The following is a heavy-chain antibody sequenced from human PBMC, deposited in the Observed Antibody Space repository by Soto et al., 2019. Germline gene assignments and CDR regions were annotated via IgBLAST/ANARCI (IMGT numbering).Heavy chain of an antibody. CDR2: IWFDESDN. CDR3: ARNRRWEPQFDT. CDR1: GFNFNTYG. V-gene: IGHV3-33*01. J-gene: IGHJ5*02. D-gene: IGHD1-26*01. Sequence: QVQLVESGGGVVQPGTSLRLSCVASGFNFNTYGMHWVRQAPGKGLSWVAVIWFDESDNYYADSVKGRFNISRDSSKNTLYLHMNSLSDEATAVYYCARNRRWEPQFDTWGQGTLVTVSS.